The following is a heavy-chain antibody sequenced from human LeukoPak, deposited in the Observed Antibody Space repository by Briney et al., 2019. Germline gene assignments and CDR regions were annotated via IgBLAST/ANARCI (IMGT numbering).Heavy chain of an antibody. CDR2: ISDDGNKK. CDR3: AKDNRNYAMDV. CDR1: GFTLSRFG. Sequence: GGSLRLSCATSGFTLSRFGMHWVRQAPGKGLEWVAVISDDGNKKYFADSVKGRFTISRDYSKNTLHLQMNSLRVEDTAVYYCAKDNRNYAMDVWGQGTTVTVSS. V-gene: IGHV3-30*18. J-gene: IGHJ6*02.